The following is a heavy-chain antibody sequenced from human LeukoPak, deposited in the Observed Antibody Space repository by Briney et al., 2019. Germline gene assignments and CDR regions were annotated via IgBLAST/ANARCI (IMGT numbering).Heavy chain of an antibody. Sequence: SETLSLTCTVSGGFISTYYWSWIRQPPGKGLEWIGYIYYSGSTNYNPSLKSRVTISVDTSKNQFSLKLSSVTAADTAVYYCARGYGGNPEDFDYWGQGTLVTVSS. CDR2: IYYSGST. CDR3: ARGYGGNPEDFDY. CDR1: GGFISTYY. J-gene: IGHJ4*02. V-gene: IGHV4-59*01. D-gene: IGHD4-23*01.